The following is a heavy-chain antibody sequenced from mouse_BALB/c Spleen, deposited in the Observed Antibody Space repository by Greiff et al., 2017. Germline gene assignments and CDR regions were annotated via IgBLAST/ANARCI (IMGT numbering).Heavy chain of an antibody. V-gene: IGHV1S56*01. J-gene: IGHJ4*01. Sequence: QVQLQQSGPELVKPGASVRISCKASGYTFTSYYIHWVKQRPGQGLEWIGWIYPGNVNTKYNEKFKGKATLTADKSSSTAYMQLSSLTSEDSAVYFCARGRAMITTERVAMDYWGQGTSVTVSS. CDR3: ARGRAMITTERVAMDY. CDR1: GYTFTSYY. CDR2: IYPGNVNT. D-gene: IGHD2-4*01.